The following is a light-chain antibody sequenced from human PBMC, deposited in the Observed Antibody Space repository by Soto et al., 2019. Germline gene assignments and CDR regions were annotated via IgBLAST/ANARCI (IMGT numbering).Light chain of an antibody. V-gene: IGKV3-15*01. Sequence: EIVMTQSPATLSVSPGERATLSCRASQSVYNNLAWYQQKPGQAPRLLIYGASTRATGIPARFSGSGSGTEFTLTISSLQSADFAVYFCQQYNKWPQATLGPGTKVDIK. CDR2: GAS. CDR1: QSVYNN. CDR3: QQYNKWPQAT. J-gene: IGKJ3*01.